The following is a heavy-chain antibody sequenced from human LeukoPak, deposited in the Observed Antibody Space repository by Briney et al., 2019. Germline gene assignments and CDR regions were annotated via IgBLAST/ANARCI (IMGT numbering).Heavy chain of an antibody. Sequence: PSETLSLTCAVYGGSFSGYYWSWIRQPPGKGLEWIGEINHSGSTNYNPSLKSRVTISVDTSKNQFSLKLSSVTAADTAVYYCARGWGGIVVVTATTNWFDPWGQGTLVTVSS. J-gene: IGHJ5*02. D-gene: IGHD2-21*02. CDR1: GGSFSGYY. CDR3: ARGWGGIVVVTATTNWFDP. V-gene: IGHV4-34*01. CDR2: INHSGST.